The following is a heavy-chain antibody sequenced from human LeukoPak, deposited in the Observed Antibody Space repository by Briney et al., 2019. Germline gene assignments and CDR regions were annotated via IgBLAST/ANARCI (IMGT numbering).Heavy chain of an antibody. CDR3: ARGPYYYDSSGYYYWRAFDI. CDR1: GGSISSYY. Sequence: SETLSLTCTVSGGSISSYYWSWIRQPPGKGLEWIGYIYYSGSTNYNPSLKSRVTISVDTSKNQFSLKLSSVTAADTAVYYCARGPYYYDSSGYYYWRAFDIWGQGTMVTVSS. V-gene: IGHV4-59*01. CDR2: IYYSGST. J-gene: IGHJ3*02. D-gene: IGHD3-22*01.